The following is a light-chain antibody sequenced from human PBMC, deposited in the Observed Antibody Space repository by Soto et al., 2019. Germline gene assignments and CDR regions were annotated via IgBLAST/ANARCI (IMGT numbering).Light chain of an antibody. CDR2: GAS. Sequence: EIVVTQSPPTLSVSPGERATVSCRASHDIRSNLAWYQQRPGQAPRLLIYGASTRATGIPARFSGSGSGTEFTLTISSLQSEDFAVYHCQQYHNWPPWTFGQGTKVDIK. CDR1: HDIRSN. CDR3: QQYHNWPPWT. V-gene: IGKV3-15*01. J-gene: IGKJ1*01.